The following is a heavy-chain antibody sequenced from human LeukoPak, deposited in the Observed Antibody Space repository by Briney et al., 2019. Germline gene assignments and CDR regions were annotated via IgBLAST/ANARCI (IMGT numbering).Heavy chain of an antibody. CDR3: ARDCSTSCYDNY. V-gene: IGHV1-69*13. CDR2: IIPIFGTA. Sequence: SVKVSCKASGGTFSSYAISWVRQAPGQGLEWMGGIIPIFGTANYAQRFQGRVTITADESTSTAYMELSSLRSEDTAVYYCARDCSTSCYDNYWGQGTLVTVSS. CDR1: GGTFSSYA. J-gene: IGHJ4*02. D-gene: IGHD2-2*01.